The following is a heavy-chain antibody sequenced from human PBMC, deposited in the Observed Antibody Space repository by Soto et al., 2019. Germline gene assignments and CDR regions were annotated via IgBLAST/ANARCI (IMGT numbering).Heavy chain of an antibody. Sequence: QLQLVESGGGVVQPGRSLRLSCAASGFIFSQYGMHWVRQTPDKGLEWVGLIGRDGSRHFYAESVKGRFTISRDNSKNTLYLQIDSLRVEDTALYLCARDDGNPDNALDMWGQGTVVTVS. D-gene: IGHD2-15*01. J-gene: IGHJ3*02. CDR3: ARDDGNPDNALDM. CDR2: IGRDGSRH. CDR1: GFIFSQYG. V-gene: IGHV3-33*01.